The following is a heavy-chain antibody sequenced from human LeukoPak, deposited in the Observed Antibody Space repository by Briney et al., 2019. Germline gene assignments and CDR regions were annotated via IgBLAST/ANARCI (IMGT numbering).Heavy chain of an antibody. D-gene: IGHD3-3*01. CDR2: MNPTSGNT. CDR1: GYTFTSSYD. CDR3: VREGGRRGIFGVAFIGTRRAYYFDY. J-gene: IGHJ4*02. V-gene: IGHV1-8*01. Sequence: ASVKVSCKASGYTFTSSYDVHWVRQATGQGLEWMGWMNPTSGNTGYAQKFQGRVTMTRNTSISTAYMELSSLRSEDTAVYYCVREGGRRGIFGVAFIGTRRAYYFDYWGQGTLVTVSS.